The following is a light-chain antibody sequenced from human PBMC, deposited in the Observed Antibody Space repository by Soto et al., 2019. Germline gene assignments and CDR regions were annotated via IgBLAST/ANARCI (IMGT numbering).Light chain of an antibody. CDR2: GAS. CDR1: QSVSNNY. V-gene: IGKV3-20*01. J-gene: IGKJ2*01. CDR3: QQYGNSPPYT. Sequence: EIVLTQSAGTLSLSPGERATLSCRASQSVSNNYLAWYQKKPGQAPRLLIYGASTRASDIPERFSGSGSGRDFTLTISRLEPEDFAVYYCQQYGNSPPYTFGQGTKLQIK.